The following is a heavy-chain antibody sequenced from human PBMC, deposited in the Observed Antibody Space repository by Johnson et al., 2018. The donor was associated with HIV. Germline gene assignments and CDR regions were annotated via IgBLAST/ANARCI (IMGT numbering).Heavy chain of an antibody. J-gene: IGHJ3*02. V-gene: IGHV3-30*04. CDR1: GFTFSSYA. Sequence: QMLLVESGGGLVKPGRSLRLSCAASGFTFSSYAMHWVRQAPGKGLEWVAVISYDGSNKYYADSVKGRFTISRDNSKNTLYLQMNSLRAEDTAVYYCAKDLDSSSWGAVDIWGQGTMVTVSS. CDR2: ISYDGSNK. D-gene: IGHD6-6*01. CDR3: AKDLDSSSWGAVDI.